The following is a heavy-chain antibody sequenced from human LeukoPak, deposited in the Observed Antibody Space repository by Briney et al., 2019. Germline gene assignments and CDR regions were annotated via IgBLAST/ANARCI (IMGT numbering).Heavy chain of an antibody. D-gene: IGHD3-3*01. J-gene: IGHJ4*02. CDR1: GFTFSSYV. CDR2: ISYDGGNK. V-gene: IGHV3-30-3*01. Sequence: GGSLRLSCAASGFTFSSYVMHWVRQPPGKGLEWVPSISYDGGNKYYADSVKGRFTISRDNSKNTLYLQMNSLRAEDTAVYYCATTRFLHWLLTGENDYWGQGTLVTVSS. CDR3: ATTRFLHWLLTGENDY.